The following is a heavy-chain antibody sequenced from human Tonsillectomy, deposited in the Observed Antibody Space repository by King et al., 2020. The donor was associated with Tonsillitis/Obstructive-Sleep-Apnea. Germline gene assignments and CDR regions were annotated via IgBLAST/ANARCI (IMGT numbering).Heavy chain of an antibody. CDR1: GYTFTSYD. D-gene: IGHD1-26*01. CDR3: ARGAYSGNYYYDYYSYMDV. Sequence: QLVQSGAEVKKPGASVKVSCKASGYTFTSYDINWVRQATGQGLEWMGWMNPNSGNTGYAQKFQGRVTMTRNTSISTAYMELSSLRSEDTAVYYCARGAYSGNYYYDYYSYMDVWGKGTTVTVSS. V-gene: IGHV1-8*01. CDR2: MNPNSGNT. J-gene: IGHJ6*03.